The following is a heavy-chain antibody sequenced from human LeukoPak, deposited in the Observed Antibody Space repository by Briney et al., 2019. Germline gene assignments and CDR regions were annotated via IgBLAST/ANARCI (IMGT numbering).Heavy chain of an antibody. D-gene: IGHD1-26*01. CDR3: ARDVGADF. CDR2: ISSSGSTI. V-gene: IGHV3-48*04. CDR1: GFTFSSYN. Sequence: GGSLRLSCAASGFTFSSYNMNWVRQAPGKGLEWVSYISSSGSTIYYADSVKGRFSISRDNAENSLYLQMNSLRVEDTGFYYCARDVGADFWGQGTLVTVSS. J-gene: IGHJ4*02.